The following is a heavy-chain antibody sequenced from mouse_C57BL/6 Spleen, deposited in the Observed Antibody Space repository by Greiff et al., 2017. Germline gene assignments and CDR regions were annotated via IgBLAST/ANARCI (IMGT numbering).Heavy chain of an antibody. J-gene: IGHJ1*03. V-gene: IGHV1-55*01. Sequence: VQLQQSGAELVKPGASVKMSCKASGYTFTSYWITWVKQRPGQGLEWIGDIYPGSGSTNYNEKFKSKATLTVDTSSSTAYMQLSNLTSEDSAVYYCARNYGSSRYWYCDVWGTGTTVTVSS. CDR1: GYTFTSYW. CDR2: IYPGSGST. CDR3: ARNYGSSRYWYCDV. D-gene: IGHD1-1*01.